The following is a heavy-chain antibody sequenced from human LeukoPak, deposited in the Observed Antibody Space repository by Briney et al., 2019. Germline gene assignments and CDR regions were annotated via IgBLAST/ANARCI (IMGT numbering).Heavy chain of an antibody. CDR2: INPSGGST. Sequence: ASVKVSCKASGYSFTSFYIHWVRQAPGQGLEWMGIINPSGGSTTYAQKFQGRVTMTRDTSTSTVYMELSSLRSEDTAVYYCARDPLKRNYGLQPFDYWGQGTLVTVPS. V-gene: IGHV1-46*01. D-gene: IGHD3-10*01. CDR1: GYSFTSFY. CDR3: ARDPLKRNYGLQPFDY. J-gene: IGHJ4*02.